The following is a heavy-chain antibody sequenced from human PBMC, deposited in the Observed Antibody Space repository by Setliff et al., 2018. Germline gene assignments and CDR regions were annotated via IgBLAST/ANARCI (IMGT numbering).Heavy chain of an antibody. CDR2: ISAYNGKT. V-gene: IGHV1-18*01. J-gene: IGHJ4*02. Sequence: ASVKVSCKASGYTLSNSILSWVRQAPGQGLEWVGWISAYNGKTYFAQKFQDRITLTTDTSTNTGYLELRGLRPDDTAVYYCLRLVRYCTTTTCQRTSGDDFWGQGTLVTVSS. CDR3: LRLVRYCTTTTCQRTSGDDF. D-gene: IGHD2-2*01. CDR1: GYTLSNSI.